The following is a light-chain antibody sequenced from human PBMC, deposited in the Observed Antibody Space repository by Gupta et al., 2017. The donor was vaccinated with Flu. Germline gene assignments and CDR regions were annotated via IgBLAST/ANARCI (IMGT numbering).Light chain of an antibody. J-gene: IGLJ3*02. Sequence: QFVLTQPPSASETPGQRVVISCSGTASDIGNNFVYWYQQLPGTAPKLLIFRNDQRPSGVPERFAGSKSGTSAALAIRGLRSEDEGNYYCATWDDGLWVFGGGTKLTVL. CDR3: ATWDDGLWV. CDR1: ASDIGNNF. V-gene: IGLV1-47*01. CDR2: RND.